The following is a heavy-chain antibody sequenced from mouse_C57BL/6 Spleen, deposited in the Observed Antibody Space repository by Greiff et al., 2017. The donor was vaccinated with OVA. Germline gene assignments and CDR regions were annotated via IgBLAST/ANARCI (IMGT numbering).Heavy chain of an antibody. Sequence: QVQLQQSGAELVKPGASVKISCKASGYAFSSYWMNWVKQRPGKGLEWIGQIYPGDGDTNYNGKFKGKATLTADKSSSTAYMQLSSLTSEDSAVYFCARSGYYGSNYFDYWGQGTTLTVSS. CDR2: IYPGDGDT. CDR3: ARSGYYGSNYFDY. D-gene: IGHD1-1*01. J-gene: IGHJ2*01. CDR1: GYAFSSYW. V-gene: IGHV1-80*01.